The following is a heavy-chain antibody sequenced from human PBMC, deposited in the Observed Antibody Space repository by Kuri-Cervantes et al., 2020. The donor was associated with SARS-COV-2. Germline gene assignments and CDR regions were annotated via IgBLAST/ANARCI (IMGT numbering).Heavy chain of an antibody. Sequence: GGSLRLSCAASGFTFSRYGMHWVRQAPGKGLVWVSRINSDGSSTSYADSVKGRFTISRDNSKNTLYLQMNSLRAEDTAVYYCAKDREYSSSIGQVDYWGQGTLVTVSS. CDR2: INSDGSST. J-gene: IGHJ4*02. CDR1: GFTFSRYG. D-gene: IGHD6-6*01. CDR3: AKDREYSSSIGQVDY. V-gene: IGHV3-74*01.